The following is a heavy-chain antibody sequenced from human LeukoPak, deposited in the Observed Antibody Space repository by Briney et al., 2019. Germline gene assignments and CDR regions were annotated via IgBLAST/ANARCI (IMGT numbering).Heavy chain of an antibody. CDR2: INPNSGGT. V-gene: IGHV1-2*02. CDR1: GYTFTGYY. CDR3: ARTDIVVVPAAIINYYYYYMDV. Sequence: ASVKVSCKASGYTFTGYYMHWVRQAPGQGLEWMGWINPNSGGTNYAQKFQGRVTMTRDTSISTAYMELSRLRSDDTAVYYCARTDIVVVPAAIINYYYYYMDVWGKGTTVTISS. D-gene: IGHD2-2*01. J-gene: IGHJ6*03.